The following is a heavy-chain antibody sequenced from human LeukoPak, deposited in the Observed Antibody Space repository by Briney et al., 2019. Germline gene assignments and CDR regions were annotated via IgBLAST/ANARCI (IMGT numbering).Heavy chain of an antibody. D-gene: IGHD3-22*01. CDR3: GIRDTSDYYVF. V-gene: IGHV3-23*01. CDR2: TGSNGVT. J-gene: IGHJ4*02. CDR1: GFTFRTYA. Sequence: GGSLRLPCTGSGFTFRTYAFSWVRQAPGKGLEWVSATGSNGVTYYADSVKGRFTISRDNSKNALYLQMNGLRADDAAVYYCGIRDTSDYYVFWGQGTLVTVSS.